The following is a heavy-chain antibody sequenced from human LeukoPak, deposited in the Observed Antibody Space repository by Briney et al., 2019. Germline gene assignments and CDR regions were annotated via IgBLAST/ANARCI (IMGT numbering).Heavy chain of an antibody. V-gene: IGHV3-66*01. CDR2: IYSGGNT. CDR3: ARDEVDYDSSGYSVDY. J-gene: IGHJ4*02. D-gene: IGHD3-22*01. Sequence: GGSLRLSCIASGFTFSDYWMTWVRQAPGKGLEWVSVIYSGGNTYYADSVKGRFTISRDNAKNSLYLQMNSLRAEDTAVYYCARDEVDYDSSGYSVDYWGQGTLVTVSS. CDR1: GFTFSDYW.